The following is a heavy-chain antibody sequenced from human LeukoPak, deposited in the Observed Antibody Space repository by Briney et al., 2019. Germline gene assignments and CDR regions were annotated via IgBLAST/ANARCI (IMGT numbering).Heavy chain of an antibody. V-gene: IGHV4-4*07. CDR3: ARESEWELLDAFDI. CDR2: IYTSGST. D-gene: IGHD1-26*01. Sequence: SETLSLTCTVSGGSISSYYWSWIRQPAGKGLEWIGRIYTSGSTNYNPSLKSRVSMSVDTSKNQFSLKLSSVTTADTAVYYCARESEWELLDAFDIWGQGTMVTVSS. CDR1: GGSISSYY. J-gene: IGHJ3*02.